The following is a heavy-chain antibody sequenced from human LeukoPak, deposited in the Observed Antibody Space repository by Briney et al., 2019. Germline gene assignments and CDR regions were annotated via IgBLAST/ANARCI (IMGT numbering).Heavy chain of an antibody. CDR3: ARAYDFWSGYSAGFDY. V-gene: IGHV1-2*06. J-gene: IGHJ4*02. D-gene: IGHD3-3*01. CDR2: INPNSGGT. CDR1: GYTFNGYY. Sequence: ASVKVSCKASGYTFNGYYMHWVRQAPGQGLEWMGRINPNSGGTNYAQKFQGRVTMTRDTSISTAYMELSRLRSDDTAVYYCARAYDFWSGYSAGFDYWGQGTLVTVSS.